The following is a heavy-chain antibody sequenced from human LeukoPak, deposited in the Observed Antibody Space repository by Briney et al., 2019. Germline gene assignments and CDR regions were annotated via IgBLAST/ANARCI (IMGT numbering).Heavy chain of an antibody. CDR3: ARDRSYGVIYYYYYYKDV. CDR1: GFTFSSYY. V-gene: IGHV3-7*01. J-gene: IGHJ6*03. D-gene: IGHD5-18*01. Sequence: GGSLRLSCAASGFTFSSYYMTWGRQAPGQGLEWVANIRQDASAEFYADSVKGRFTISRDNARNSLYLQMNSLRAEDTAVYYCARDRSYGVIYYYYYYKDVWGKGTTVTVSS. CDR2: IRQDASAE.